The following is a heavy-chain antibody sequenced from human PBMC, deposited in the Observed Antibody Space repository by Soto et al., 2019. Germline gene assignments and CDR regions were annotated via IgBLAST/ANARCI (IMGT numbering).Heavy chain of an antibody. CDR1: GFTFSSYA. D-gene: IGHD1-7*01. CDR3: AEDRTTAPRYFDL. CDR2: ISGSGGST. Sequence: EVQLLESGGGLVQPGGSLRLSCAASGFTFSSYAMSWVRQAPGKGLEWVSAISGSGGSTYYADSVKGRVTISRDNSKNARYLDMNSLRADDTAVYYCAEDRTTAPRYFDLWGRGTLVTVSS. J-gene: IGHJ2*01. V-gene: IGHV3-23*01.